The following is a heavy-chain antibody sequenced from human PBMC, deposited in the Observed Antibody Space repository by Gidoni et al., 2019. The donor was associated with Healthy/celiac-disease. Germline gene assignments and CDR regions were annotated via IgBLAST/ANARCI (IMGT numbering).Heavy chain of an antibody. V-gene: IGHV3-23*01. CDR3: AANWAYYYYYMDV. CDR2: ISGSGGST. Sequence: EVQLLESGGGLVQPGGSLRLPCAASGLPFSSYAMSWVRQAPGKGLGWVSAISGSGGSTYYADSVKGRFTISRDNSKNTLYLQMNSLRAEDTAVYYCAANWAYYYYYMDVWGKGTTVTVSS. CDR1: GLPFSSYA. D-gene: IGHD7-27*01. J-gene: IGHJ6*03.